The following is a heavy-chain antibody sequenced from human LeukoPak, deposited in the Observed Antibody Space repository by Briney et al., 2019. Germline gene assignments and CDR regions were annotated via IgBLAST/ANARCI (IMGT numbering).Heavy chain of an antibody. D-gene: IGHD3-3*01. CDR2: IHYSGST. CDR3: ASTIFGVVIMSFYFDY. Sequence: SETLSLTCAVSGGSISGHYWSWIRQPPGKELEWIGYIHYSGSTNYNPSVRSGVTISVDTSKKQFSLKLSSVTAADTAVYYCASTIFGVVIMSFYFDYWGQGTLVTVSS. CDR1: GGSISGHY. V-gene: IGHV4-59*11. J-gene: IGHJ4*02.